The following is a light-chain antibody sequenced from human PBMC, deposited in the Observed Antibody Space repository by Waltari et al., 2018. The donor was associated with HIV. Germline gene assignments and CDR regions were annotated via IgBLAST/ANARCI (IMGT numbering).Light chain of an antibody. CDR3: QQYGGSPRT. Sequence: EIVLMQSPGTLSLSPGERATLSCRASQSVSSTYLAWYQQKPGQAPRLLIDGASRRATGIPDRFSGSGSGTDFTLTISRLEPEDFAVYFCQQYGGSPRTFGQGTKLEI. CDR1: QSVSSTY. J-gene: IGKJ2*01. CDR2: GAS. V-gene: IGKV3-20*01.